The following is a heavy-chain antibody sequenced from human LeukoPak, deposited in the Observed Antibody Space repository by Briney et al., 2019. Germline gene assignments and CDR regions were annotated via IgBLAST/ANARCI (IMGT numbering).Heavy chain of an antibody. Sequence: SQTLPLTCAISGDSVSSNSAAWNWIRQSPSRGLEWLGRTYYRSKWYNDYAVSVKSRITINPDTSKNQFSLQLNSVTPEDTAVYYCARVPAGYGSEKYYFDYWGQGTLVTVSS. CDR3: ARVPAGYGSEKYYFDY. D-gene: IGHD3-10*01. CDR2: TYYRSKWYN. V-gene: IGHV6-1*01. CDR1: GDSVSSNSAA. J-gene: IGHJ4*02.